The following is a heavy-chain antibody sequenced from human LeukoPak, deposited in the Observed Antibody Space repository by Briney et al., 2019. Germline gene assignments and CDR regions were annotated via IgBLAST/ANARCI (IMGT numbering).Heavy chain of an antibody. CDR2: VYYTGGT. V-gene: IGHV4-39*07. D-gene: IGHD3-9*01. CDR3: ARVLSVDILTGYGY. J-gene: IGHJ4*02. Sequence: SETLSLTCSVSGVSMSSSSYYWGWIRQPPGRGLEWIGSVYYTGGTYYNPSLKSRVTISVDTSKNQFSLKLSSVTAADTAVYYCARVLSVDILTGYGYWGQGTLVTVSS. CDR1: GVSMSSSSYY.